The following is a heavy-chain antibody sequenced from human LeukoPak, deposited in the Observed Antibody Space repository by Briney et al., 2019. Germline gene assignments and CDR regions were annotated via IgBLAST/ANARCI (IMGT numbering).Heavy chain of an antibody. CDR2: INHSGST. CDR3: ARVTCGGDCYWEYYYYYYMDA. D-gene: IGHD2-21*02. Sequence: SETLSLTCTVSGYSISSGYYWSWIRQPPGKGLEWIGEINHSGSTNYNPSLKSRVTISVDTSKNQFSLKLSSVTAADTAVYYCARVTCGGDCYWEYYYYYYMDAWGKGTTVTISS. V-gene: IGHV4-38-2*02. CDR1: GYSISSGYY. J-gene: IGHJ6*03.